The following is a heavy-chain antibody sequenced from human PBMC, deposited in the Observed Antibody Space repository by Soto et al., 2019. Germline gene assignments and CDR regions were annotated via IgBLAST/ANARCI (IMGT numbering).Heavy chain of an antibody. CDR2: IKSKTDGGTT. CDR1: GFTFSNAW. Sequence: PGGSLRLSCAASGFTFSNAWMNWVRQAPGKGLEWVGRIKSKTDGGTTDYAAPVKGRFTISRDDSKNTLYLQMNSLKTEDTAVYYCTTREPRRPPYYYDSFLEYYYYGPDVWGQGTTVTVSS. CDR3: TTREPRRPPYYYDSFLEYYYYGPDV. V-gene: IGHV3-15*07. D-gene: IGHD3-22*01. J-gene: IGHJ6*02.